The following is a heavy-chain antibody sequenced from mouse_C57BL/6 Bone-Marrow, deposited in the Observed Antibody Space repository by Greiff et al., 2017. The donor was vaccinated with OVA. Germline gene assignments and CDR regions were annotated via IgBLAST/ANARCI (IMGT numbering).Heavy chain of an antibody. CDR2: ISNGGGST. CDR1: GFTFSDYY. J-gene: IGHJ2*01. D-gene: IGHD3-3*01. CDR3: ARHGDSLDY. Sequence: EVKLEESGGGLVQPGGSLKLSCAASGFTFSDYYMYWVRQTPEKRLEWVAYISNGGGSTYYPDTVKGRFTISRDNAKNTLYLQMSRLKSEDTVMYYCARHGDSLDYWGQGTTLTVSS. V-gene: IGHV5-12*01.